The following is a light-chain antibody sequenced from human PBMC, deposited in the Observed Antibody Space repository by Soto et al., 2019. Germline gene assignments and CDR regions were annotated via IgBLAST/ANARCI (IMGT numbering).Light chain of an antibody. CDR1: NIGRKS. Sequence: SYELTQPPSVSVAPGQTARITCGGDNIGRKSVHWYQQKPGQAPVLVVYDDSDRPSGIPERFSGSSSGDTATLTISRVEAVDEADYYCQVWDSSSDHVVFGGGTKLTVL. CDR3: QVWDSSSDHVV. J-gene: IGLJ2*01. CDR2: DDS. V-gene: IGLV3-21*02.